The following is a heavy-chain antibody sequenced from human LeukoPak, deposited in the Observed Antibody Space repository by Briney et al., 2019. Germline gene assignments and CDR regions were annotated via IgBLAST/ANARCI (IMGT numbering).Heavy chain of an antibody. CDR3: ARAGYDLLTLAPDPANDY. CDR2: MSPNSGNT. V-gene: IGHV1-8*01. J-gene: IGHJ4*02. Sequence: ASVNVSCTTSGYTFTNYDINWVRQATGQGLEWMGWMSPNSGNTGYAQKLQGRVTMTTDTSTSTAYMELRSLRSDDTAVYYCARAGYDLLTLAPDPANDYWGQGTLVTVSS. D-gene: IGHD3-9*01. CDR1: GYTFTNYD.